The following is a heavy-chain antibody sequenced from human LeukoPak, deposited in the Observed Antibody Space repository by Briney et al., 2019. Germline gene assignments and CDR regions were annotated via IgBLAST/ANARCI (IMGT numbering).Heavy chain of an antibody. Sequence: GGSLRLSCAASGFTFDDYAMHWVRQAPGKGLEWVSLISWDGGSTYYADSVKGRFTISRDNSKNSLYLQMNSPRAEDTALYYCAKDIVAGALEGLHRFDYWGQGTLVTVSS. V-gene: IGHV3-43D*03. D-gene: IGHD3-10*01. CDR1: GFTFDDYA. CDR2: ISWDGGST. J-gene: IGHJ4*02. CDR3: AKDIVAGALEGLHRFDY.